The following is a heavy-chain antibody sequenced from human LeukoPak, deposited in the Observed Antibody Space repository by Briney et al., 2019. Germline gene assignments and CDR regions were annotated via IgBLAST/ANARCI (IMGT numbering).Heavy chain of an antibody. Sequence: GGSLRLSCAASGFTFSSYAMSWVRQAPGKGLEWVSAISGSGGSTYYADSVKGRFTISRDNSKNTLYLQMNSLRAEDTAVYYCASNEPRYCSSTGCHWVWGQGTLVTVSS. J-gene: IGHJ4*02. CDR2: ISGSGGST. CDR1: GFTFSSYA. V-gene: IGHV3-23*01. CDR3: ASNEPRYCSSTGCHWV. D-gene: IGHD2-2*01.